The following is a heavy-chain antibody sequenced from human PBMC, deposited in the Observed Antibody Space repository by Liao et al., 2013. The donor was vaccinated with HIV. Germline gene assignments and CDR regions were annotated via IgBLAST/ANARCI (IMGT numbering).Heavy chain of an antibody. J-gene: IGHJ4*02. D-gene: IGHD6-6*01. CDR3: ARGEYSSSSIDY. CDR2: IYYSGSI. CDR1: GGSISSDDYY. V-gene: IGHV4-30-4*08. Sequence: QVQLQESGPGLVKPSQTLSLTCTVSGGSISSDDYYWSWIRQPPGKGLEWIGYIYYSGSIYYNPSLKSRVTISVDTSKNQFSLKLSSVTAADTAVYYCARGEYSSSSIDYWAREPWSPSPQ.